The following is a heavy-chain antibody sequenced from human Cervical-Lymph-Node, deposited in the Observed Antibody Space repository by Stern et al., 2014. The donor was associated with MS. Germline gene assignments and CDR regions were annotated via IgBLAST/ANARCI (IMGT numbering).Heavy chain of an antibody. J-gene: IGHJ4*02. CDR1: GGTFSNYA. CDR2: IIPIFDTA. CDR3: ARESPYYDYWTAYYGHFEF. V-gene: IGHV1-69*01. Sequence: QLVQSGAEVKRPGSSVKVSCKTSGGTFSNYAFNWLRQAPGQGLEWMGGIIPIFDTANYAQNFQGRVTITAEESTKPTYLELGSLKSEDTAIYYCARESPYYDYWTAYYGHFEFWGPGTLVTVSS. D-gene: IGHD3-3*01.